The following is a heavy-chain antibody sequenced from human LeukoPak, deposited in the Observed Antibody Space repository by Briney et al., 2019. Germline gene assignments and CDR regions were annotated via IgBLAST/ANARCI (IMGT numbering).Heavy chain of an antibody. D-gene: IGHD7-27*01. V-gene: IGHV1-2*02. J-gene: IGHJ3*02. Sequence: ASVKVSCKASGYTFTGYYMHWVRQAPGQGLEWMGWINPNSGGTNYAQKFQGRVTMTRDTSISTAYMELSSLRSEDTAVYYCATDHRAWGAFDIWGQGTMVTVSS. CDR2: INPNSGGT. CDR1: GYTFTGYY. CDR3: ATDHRAWGAFDI.